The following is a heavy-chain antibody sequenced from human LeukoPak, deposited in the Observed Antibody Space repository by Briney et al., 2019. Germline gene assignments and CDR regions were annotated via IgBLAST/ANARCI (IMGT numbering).Heavy chain of an antibody. CDR1: GCSISSSSYY. CDR3: ARGRRDGYNLEYFDK. D-gene: IGHD5-24*01. CDR2: IYYSGST. V-gene: IGHV4-39*01. Sequence: SETLSLTCTVSGCSISSSSYYWGWIRQPPGKGLEWIGSIYYSGSTYYNPSLKSRVTISVDTSKNQFSLKLSSVTAADTAVYYCARGRRDGYNLEYFDKWGQGTLVTVSS. J-gene: IGHJ4*02.